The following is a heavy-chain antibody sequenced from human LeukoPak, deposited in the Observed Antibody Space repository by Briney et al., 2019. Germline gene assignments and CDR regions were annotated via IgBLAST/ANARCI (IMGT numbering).Heavy chain of an antibody. Sequence: AGGSLRPSCTASGFTFSTYWMHWVRQAPGKGLVWVSLINSDGSYTDFADSVKGRFTISRDNAQSTLYLQMNSLRVEDTAVYYCATELRESGASSRNAFDIWGQGTVVSVSS. V-gene: IGHV3-74*01. CDR1: GFTFSTYW. CDR3: ATELRESGASSRNAFDI. J-gene: IGHJ3*02. CDR2: INSDGSYT. D-gene: IGHD2-15*01.